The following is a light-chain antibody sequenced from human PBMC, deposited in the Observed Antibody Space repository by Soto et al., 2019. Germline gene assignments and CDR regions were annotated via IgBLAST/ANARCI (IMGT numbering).Light chain of an antibody. CDR2: AAS. J-gene: IGKJ2*01. Sequence: DIQMTQSPSSLSASVGDRVTITCRASQRISGYLSWYYQRPGKAPKLLISAASTLQSGVPSRFSGSGSGTDFTLTISRLQPEDSATYYCRQSYTVPYTFGQGTKLEVK. V-gene: IGKV1-39*01. CDR3: RQSYTVPYT. CDR1: QRISGY.